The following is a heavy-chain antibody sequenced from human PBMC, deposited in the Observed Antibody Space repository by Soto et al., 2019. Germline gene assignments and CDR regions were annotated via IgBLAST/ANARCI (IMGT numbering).Heavy chain of an antibody. CDR3: ARRKAYYYDSSGYYFDY. CDR1: GYSFTSYW. Sequence: GESLKISCKGSGYSFTSYWIGWVRQMPGKGLEWMGIIYPGDSDTRYSPSFQGQVTISADKSISTAYLQWSSLKASDTAMYYCARRKAYYYDSSGYYFDYWGQGTLVTVSS. J-gene: IGHJ4*02. D-gene: IGHD3-22*01. CDR2: IYPGDSDT. V-gene: IGHV5-51*01.